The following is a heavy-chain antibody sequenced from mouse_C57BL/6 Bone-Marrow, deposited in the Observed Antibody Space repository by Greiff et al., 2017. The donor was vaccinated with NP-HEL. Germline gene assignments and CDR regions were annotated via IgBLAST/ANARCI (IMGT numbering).Heavy chain of an antibody. Sequence: QVQLQQSGAELARPGASVKLSCKASGYTFTSYGISWVKQRTGQGLEWIGEICPRSGNTYYTEKFKGKATLTADKSSSTAYMELRSLTSEDTAVDFCARFRTTVVANAMDYWGQGTSVTVSS. CDR2: ICPRSGNT. CDR1: GYTFTSYG. V-gene: IGHV1-81*01. CDR3: ARFRTTVVANAMDY. D-gene: IGHD1-1*01. J-gene: IGHJ4*01.